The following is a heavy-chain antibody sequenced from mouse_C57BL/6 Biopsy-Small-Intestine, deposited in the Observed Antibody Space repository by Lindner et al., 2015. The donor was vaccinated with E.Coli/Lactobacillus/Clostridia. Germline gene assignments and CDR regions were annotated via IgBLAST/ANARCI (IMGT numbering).Heavy chain of an antibody. D-gene: IGHD2-10*01. CDR1: GYSFTGYY. CDR3: ARSYYDNLDY. V-gene: IGHV1-42*01. Sequence: VQLQESGPELVKPGASVKISCKASGYSFTGYYMNWMKQSPEKSLEWIGEINPSTGGTSYNQKFKGKATLTVDKYSSTAYMQLKSLTSEDSAVYYCARSYYDNLDYWGQGTTLTVSS. CDR2: INPSTGGT. J-gene: IGHJ2*01.